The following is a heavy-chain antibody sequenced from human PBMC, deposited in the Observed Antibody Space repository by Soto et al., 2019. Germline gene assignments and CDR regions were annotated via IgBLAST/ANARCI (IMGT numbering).Heavy chain of an antibody. CDR2: IYWDDDK. CDR1: GFSLSTSGVG. D-gene: IGHD5-18*01. Sequence: QITLKESGPTLVKPTQTLTLTCTFSGFSLSTSGVGVGWIRQPPGKALEWLALIYWDDDKRYSPSLKSRLTMTKDTTKHQVVLTMPIMDPVATATYYCAHRRPDEEQLWFPCFDYWGQGTLVTVSS. CDR3: AHRRPDEEQLWFPCFDY. J-gene: IGHJ4*02. V-gene: IGHV2-5*02.